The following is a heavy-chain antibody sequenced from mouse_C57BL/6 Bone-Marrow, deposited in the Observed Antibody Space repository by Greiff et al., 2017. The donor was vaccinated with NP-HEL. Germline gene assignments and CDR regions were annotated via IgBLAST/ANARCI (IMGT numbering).Heavy chain of an antibody. CDR1: GFTFSNYW. V-gene: IGHV6-3*01. J-gene: IGHJ4*01. CDR3: TGYYSNYYARDY. D-gene: IGHD2-5*01. Sequence: EVKLMESGGGLVQPGGSMKLSCVASGFTFSNYWMNWVRQSPEKGLEWVAQIRLKSDNYATHYAESVKGRFTISRDDSKSSVYLQMNNLRAEDTGSYYCTGYYSNYYARDYRGQGTSVTVSS. CDR2: IRLKSDNYAT.